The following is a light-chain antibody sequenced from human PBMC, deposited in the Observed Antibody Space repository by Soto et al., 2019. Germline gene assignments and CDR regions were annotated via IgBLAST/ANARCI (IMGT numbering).Light chain of an antibody. CDR3: HQYYSTPFT. CDR1: QTVLYSSNNKNY. Sequence: DIVMTQSPDSLAVSLGERAAINCKSSQTVLYSSNNKNYLAWYQQKPGQPPKLLIYWASTRESGVPDRFSGSVSGKDFTLTISSLQAEDAAVYYCHQYYSTPFTFGQGPKLEIK. CDR2: WAS. V-gene: IGKV4-1*01. J-gene: IGKJ2*01.